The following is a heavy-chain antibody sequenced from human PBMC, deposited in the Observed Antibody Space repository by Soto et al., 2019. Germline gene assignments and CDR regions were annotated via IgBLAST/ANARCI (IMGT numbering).Heavy chain of an antibody. Sequence: EVQLLESGGGLVQPGGSLRLSCTASEFTFSNYPMTWVRPPPGKGLEWVSTISATAGATLYAGSVRGRFTVSRGNSTNTLYLQMPNLRADDTAVYFCAKEMIASTMADFFDSWGPGTLVTVSS. CDR2: ISATAGAT. CDR1: EFTFSNYP. CDR3: AKEMIASTMADFFDS. D-gene: IGHD2-21*01. V-gene: IGHV3-23*01. J-gene: IGHJ4*02.